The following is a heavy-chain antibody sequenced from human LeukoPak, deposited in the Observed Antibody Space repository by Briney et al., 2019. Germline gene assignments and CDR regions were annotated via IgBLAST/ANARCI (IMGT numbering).Heavy chain of an antibody. CDR2: IYYSGST. J-gene: IGHJ5*02. Sequence: SETLSLTCTVSGGSISSGDYYWSWIRQPPVKGLEWIGYIYYSGSTYYNPSLKSRVTISVDTSKNQFSLKLSSVTAADTAVYYCARSGYDGWFDPWGQGTLVTVSS. D-gene: IGHD5-12*01. CDR3: ARSGYDGWFDP. CDR1: GGSISSGDYY. V-gene: IGHV4-30-4*01.